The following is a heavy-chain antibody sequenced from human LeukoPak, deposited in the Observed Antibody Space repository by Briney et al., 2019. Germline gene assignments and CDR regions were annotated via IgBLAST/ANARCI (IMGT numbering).Heavy chain of an antibody. CDR1: GGSISSSSYY. CDR3: ARVSPYNWNWRAFDI. Sequence: SETLSLTCTVSGGSISSSSYYWGWIRQPPGKGLEWVGSIYYSGSTYYNPSLKSRVTISVDTSKNQFSLKLSSVTAADTAVYYCARVSPYNWNWRAFDIWGQGTMVTVSS. J-gene: IGHJ3*02. V-gene: IGHV4-39*07. CDR2: IYYSGST. D-gene: IGHD1-7*01.